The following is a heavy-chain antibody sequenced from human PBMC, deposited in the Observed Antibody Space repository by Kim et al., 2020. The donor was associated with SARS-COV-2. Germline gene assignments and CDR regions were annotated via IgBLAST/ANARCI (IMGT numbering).Heavy chain of an antibody. D-gene: IGHD2-2*01. CDR3: ASQGSGRPYQPVPYYFDY. J-gene: IGHJ4*02. Sequence: GESLKISCKGSGYSFTSYWIGWVRQMPGKGLEWMGIIYPGDSDTRYSPSFQGQVTISADKSISTAYLQWSSLKASDTAMYYCASQGSGRPYQPVPYYFDYWGQGTLVTVSS. CDR2: IYPGDSDT. V-gene: IGHV5-51*01. CDR1: GYSFTSYW.